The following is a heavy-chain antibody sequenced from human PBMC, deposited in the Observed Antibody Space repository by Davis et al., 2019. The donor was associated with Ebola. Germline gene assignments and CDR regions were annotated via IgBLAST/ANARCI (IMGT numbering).Heavy chain of an antibody. V-gene: IGHV4-34*01. CDR3: ARDHGFALGYCSSTSCSRGAFDI. D-gene: IGHD2-2*01. CDR1: GGSFSGYY. Sequence: SETLSLTCAVYGGSFSGYYWSWIRQPPGKGLEWIGEINHSGSTNYNPSLKSRVTISVDTSKNQFSLKLSSVTAADTAVYYCARDHGFALGYCSSTSCSRGAFDIWGQGTMVTVSS. CDR2: INHSGST. J-gene: IGHJ3*02.